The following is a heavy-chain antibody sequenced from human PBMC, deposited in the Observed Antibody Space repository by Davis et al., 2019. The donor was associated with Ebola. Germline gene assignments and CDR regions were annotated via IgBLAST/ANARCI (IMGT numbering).Heavy chain of an antibody. D-gene: IGHD2-2*01. V-gene: IGHV4-31*03. CDR2: IYYSGST. CDR3: AREPPPRGYCSSTSCYGDV. Sequence: PSETLSLTCTVSGGSISSGGYYWSWIRQHPGKGLEWIGYIYYSGSTYYNPSLKSRVTISVDTSKNQFSLKLSSVTAADTAVYYCAREPPPRGYCSSTSCYGDVWGKGTTVTVSS. J-gene: IGHJ6*04. CDR1: GGSISSGGYY.